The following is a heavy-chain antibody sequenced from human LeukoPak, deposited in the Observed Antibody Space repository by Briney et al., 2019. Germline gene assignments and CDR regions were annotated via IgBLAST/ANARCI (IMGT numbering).Heavy chain of an antibody. CDR3: AKDRGGYYYDSSGYRF. Sequence: GALRLSCAASGFTFSSYAMTWVRQAPGKGLEWVSTISSSGGGTYYADSVKGRFTISRDNSKNTLYLQLSSLRAEDTAVYYCAKDRGGYYYDSSGYRFWGQGTLVTVSS. D-gene: IGHD3-22*01. V-gene: IGHV3-23*01. CDR1: GFTFSSYA. CDR2: ISSSGGGT. J-gene: IGHJ4*02.